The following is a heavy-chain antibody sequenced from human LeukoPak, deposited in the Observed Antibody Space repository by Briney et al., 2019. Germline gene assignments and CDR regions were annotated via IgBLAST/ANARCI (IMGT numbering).Heavy chain of an antibody. CDR3: ARDYYDSSGYSS. CDR1: GYTFTGYY. CDR2: INPNSGGT. J-gene: IGHJ5*02. D-gene: IGHD3-22*01. V-gene: IGHV1-2*02. Sequence: ASVKVSSKASGYTFTGYYMHWVRQAPGQGLEWMGWINPNSGGTNYAQKFQGRVTMTRDTSISTAYMELSRLRSDDTAVYYCARDYYDSSGYSSWGQGTLVTVSS.